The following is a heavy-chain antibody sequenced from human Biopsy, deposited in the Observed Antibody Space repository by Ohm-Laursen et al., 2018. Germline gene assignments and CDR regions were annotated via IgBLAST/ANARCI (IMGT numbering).Heavy chain of an antibody. CDR3: ARGSNEYGGLYFPH. CDR1: GGSFTGHY. CDR2: ISHTGYT. J-gene: IGHJ1*01. Sequence: SETLSLTCTVSGGSFTGHYWTWIRQPPGEGLEWIGHISHTGYTGYKSSLKSRVTISLDTSRKHFSLRLTSLAAADTAVYYCARGSNEYGGLYFPHWGQGTLVTVSS. V-gene: IGHV4-59*11. D-gene: IGHD4-23*01.